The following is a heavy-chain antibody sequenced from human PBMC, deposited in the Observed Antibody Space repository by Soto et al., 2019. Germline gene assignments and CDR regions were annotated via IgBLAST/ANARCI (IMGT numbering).Heavy chain of an antibody. CDR2: ISWNSGSI. V-gene: IGHV3-9*01. D-gene: IGHD1-26*01. CDR1: GYTFDDYA. CDR3: AKSMREGPEAEIDY. Sequence: PGGSLRLSCAASGYTFDDYAMHWVRQATGKGLEWVSGISWNSGSIGYADSVKGRFTISRDNAKNSLYLQMNSLRAEDTALYYCAKSMREGPEAEIDYWGQGTLVTVSS. J-gene: IGHJ4*02.